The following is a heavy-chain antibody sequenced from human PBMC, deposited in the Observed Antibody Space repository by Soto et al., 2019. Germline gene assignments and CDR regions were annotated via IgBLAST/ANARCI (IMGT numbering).Heavy chain of an antibody. CDR2: ISGSGDSA. CDR3: AAYTVNFDF. J-gene: IGHJ4*02. V-gene: IGHV3-23*01. CDR1: GLPFSNYA. D-gene: IGHD2-2*02. Sequence: GGSLRLSCAASGLPFSNYAMSWVRQAPGKGLEWVSAISGSGDSAYYADSVKGRFTISRDNSQNTLYLQMDSLRAEDTAVYYCAAYTVNFDFWGQGTLVTVSS.